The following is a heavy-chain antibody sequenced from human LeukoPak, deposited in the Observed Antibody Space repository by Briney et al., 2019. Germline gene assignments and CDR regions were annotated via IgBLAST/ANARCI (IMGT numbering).Heavy chain of an antibody. D-gene: IGHD3-3*01. V-gene: IGHV3-30*19. CDR2: ISYDGSNK. J-gene: IGHJ4*02. CDR1: GFTFSHYG. Sequence: GGSLRLSCAASGFTFSHYGMHWVRQAPGKGLEWVAVISYDGSNKYYADSVKGRFTISRDNSKNTLYLQMNSLRAEDTAVYYCARGRSTYYDFWSGYYSFDYWGQGTLVTVSS. CDR3: ARGRSTYYDFWSGYYSFDY.